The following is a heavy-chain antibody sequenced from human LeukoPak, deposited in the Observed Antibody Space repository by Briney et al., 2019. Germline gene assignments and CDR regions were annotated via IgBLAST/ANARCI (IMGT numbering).Heavy chain of an antibody. CDR3: ARAKVVVATFYYSHGMDV. CDR2: INHWGST. CDR1: GGSFSGYY. Sequence: SETLSLTCAVYGGSFSGYYWTWIRQPPGKGLEWIGEINHWGSTNYNPSLKSRVTISVDTSKNQFSLRLNSVTAADTAVYFCARAKVVVATFYYSHGMDVWGHGTMVTVSS. J-gene: IGHJ6*02. D-gene: IGHD2-15*01. V-gene: IGHV4-34*01.